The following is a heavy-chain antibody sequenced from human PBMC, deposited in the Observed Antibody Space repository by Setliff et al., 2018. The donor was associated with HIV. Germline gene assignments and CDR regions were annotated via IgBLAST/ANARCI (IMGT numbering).Heavy chain of an antibody. Sequence: PGGSLRLSCAASVFTFNNYGMNWVRQAPGKGLEWVAFIRYDGSQKYYVDSVKGRFTISRDNSKNTLYLQMNSLRAEDTAVYYCARVSPWFDPWGQGTLVTVSS. J-gene: IGHJ5*02. CDR3: ARVSPWFDP. CDR2: IRYDGSQK. CDR1: VFTFNNYG. V-gene: IGHV3-30*02.